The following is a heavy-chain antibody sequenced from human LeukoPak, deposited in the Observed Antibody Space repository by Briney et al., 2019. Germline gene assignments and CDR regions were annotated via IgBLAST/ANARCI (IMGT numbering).Heavy chain of an antibody. Sequence: SETLPLTCAVYGGSFSGYYWSWIRQPPGKGLEWIGEINHSGSTNYNPSLKSRVTISVDTSKNQFSLKLSSVTAADTAVYYCARGRPFSGYYPREDYWGQGTLVTVSS. CDR3: ARGRPFSGYYPREDY. CDR2: INHSGST. CDR1: GGSFSGYY. D-gene: IGHD3-22*01. J-gene: IGHJ4*02. V-gene: IGHV4-34*01.